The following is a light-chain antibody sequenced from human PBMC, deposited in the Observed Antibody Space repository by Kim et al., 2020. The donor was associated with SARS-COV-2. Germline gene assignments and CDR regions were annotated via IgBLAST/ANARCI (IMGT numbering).Light chain of an antibody. CDR2: GAS. V-gene: IGKV3-20*01. J-gene: IGKJ2*01. CDR1: QSVSGNY. CDR3: QQYGGSPPYT. Sequence: SRGERATPSCSASQSVSGNYLAWYQQKPGQAPRLLIYGASSRATGIPDRFSGSGSGTDFTLTIRRLEPEDFAVYYCQQYGGSPPYTFGQGTKLEI.